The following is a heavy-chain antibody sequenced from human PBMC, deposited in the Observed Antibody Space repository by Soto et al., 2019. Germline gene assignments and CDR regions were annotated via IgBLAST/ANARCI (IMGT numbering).Heavy chain of an antibody. D-gene: IGHD1-7*01. J-gene: IGHJ5*02. CDR1: GFTFSSYG. CDR3: AKAFLTGTTGWGWFDP. Sequence: GGSLRLSCAASGFTFSSYGMHWVRQAPGKGLEWVAVISYDGSNKYYADSVKGRFTISRDNSKNTLYLQMNSLRAEDTAVYYCAKAFLTGTTGWGWFDPWGQGTLVTVSS. V-gene: IGHV3-30*18. CDR2: ISYDGSNK.